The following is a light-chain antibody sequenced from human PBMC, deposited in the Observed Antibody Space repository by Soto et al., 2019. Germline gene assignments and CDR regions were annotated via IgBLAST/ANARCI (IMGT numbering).Light chain of an antibody. Sequence: DIQMTQSPSSLSASVGDRVTISCRASQSIRNYVSWYQQKPGTAPKLLIRAASTLQSVVPSRFSGRGSGTDFTLTISSLQIEDFATYFCQHTDSTPQTFGQGTKVEI. J-gene: IGKJ1*01. CDR1: QSIRNY. CDR3: QHTDSTPQT. V-gene: IGKV1-39*01. CDR2: AAS.